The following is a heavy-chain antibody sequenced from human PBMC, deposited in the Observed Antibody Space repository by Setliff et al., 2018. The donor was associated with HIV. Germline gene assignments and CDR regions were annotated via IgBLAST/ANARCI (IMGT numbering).Heavy chain of an antibody. CDR3: ARGPQSYVDVVPTIGRYYFDY. D-gene: IGHD5-12*01. CDR1: GYTFTGYY. CDR2: INPNSGGT. J-gene: IGHJ4*02. Sequence: EASVKVSCKASGYTFTGYYMHWVRQAPGQGLEWMGWINPNSGGTNYAQKFQGRVTMTRDTSISTAYMELSRLRSDDTAVFYCARGPQSYVDVVPTIGRYYFDYWGQGTLVTVSS. V-gene: IGHV1-2*02.